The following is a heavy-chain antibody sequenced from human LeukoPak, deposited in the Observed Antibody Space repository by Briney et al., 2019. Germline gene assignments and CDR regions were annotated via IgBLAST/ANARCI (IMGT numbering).Heavy chain of an antibody. D-gene: IGHD2-2*01. V-gene: IGHV4-59*08. CDR3: ASQGSNDAFDI. CDR1: GGSLSSYY. CDR2: IYYSGST. J-gene: IGHJ3*02. Sequence: SETLSLTCTVSGGSLSSYYWSWIRQPPGKGLEWIGYIYYSGSTNYNPSLKSRVTISVDTSKNQFSLKLSSVTAADTAVYYCASQGSNDAFDIWGQGTMVTVSS.